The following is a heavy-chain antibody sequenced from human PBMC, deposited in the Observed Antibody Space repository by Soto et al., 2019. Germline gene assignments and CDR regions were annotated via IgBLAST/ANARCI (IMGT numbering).Heavy chain of an antibody. CDR2: IYYSGST. Sequence: QVQLQESGPGLVKPSETLSLTCTVSGGSVSSGSYYWSWFRQPPGTGLEWIGYIYYSGSTNYNPSLKSRVNISGDTSKNQFSLKLSAVTAADTAVYYCARVGYYDSSGTLDYWGQGTLVTVSS. CDR3: ARVGYYDSSGTLDY. J-gene: IGHJ4*02. CDR1: GGSVSSGSYY. D-gene: IGHD3-22*01. V-gene: IGHV4-61*01.